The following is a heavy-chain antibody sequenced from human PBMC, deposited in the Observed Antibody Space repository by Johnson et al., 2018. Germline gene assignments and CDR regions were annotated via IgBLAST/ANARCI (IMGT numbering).Heavy chain of an antibody. V-gene: IGHV4-4*02. CDR2: IYHSGNS. CDR3: ARDLVYYYYMDV. Sequence: QVGLQESGPGLVKPSGTLSLTCAVSGGSINSNNWWSWVRQPPGKGLEWIGEIYHSGNSNYNPSLKSRVTITVDKTRNQFSLRLTSVTAADTAVYYCARDLVYYYYMDVWGKGTTVIVSS. CDR1: GGSINSNNW. J-gene: IGHJ6*03.